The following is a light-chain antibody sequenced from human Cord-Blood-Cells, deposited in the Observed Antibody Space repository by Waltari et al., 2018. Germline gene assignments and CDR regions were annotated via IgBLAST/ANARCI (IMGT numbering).Light chain of an antibody. CDR2: GAS. V-gene: IGKV3-15*01. Sequence: EMVTTQSPAPLSVSPGERATLACRASQSVSSNLAGYQQKPGQAPRLLIYGASTRATGIPARFSGSGSGTEFTLTISSLQSEDFAVYYCQQYNNWPLTFGGGTKVEIK. CDR3: QQYNNWPLT. J-gene: IGKJ4*01. CDR1: QSVSSN.